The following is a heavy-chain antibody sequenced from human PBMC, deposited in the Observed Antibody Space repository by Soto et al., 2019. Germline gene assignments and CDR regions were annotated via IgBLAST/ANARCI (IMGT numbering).Heavy chain of an antibody. Sequence: SQTLSVTCAISGSSVSSNSAAWNWIRQSPSRGLEWLGRTYYRSKWYNDYAVSVKSRITINPDTSKNQFSLQLNSVTPEDTAVYYCARGKYSSGWYYYYGMDVWGQGTTVTVSS. V-gene: IGHV6-1*01. D-gene: IGHD6-19*01. CDR1: GSSVSSNSAA. CDR2: TYYRSKWYN. J-gene: IGHJ6*02. CDR3: ARGKYSSGWYYYYGMDV.